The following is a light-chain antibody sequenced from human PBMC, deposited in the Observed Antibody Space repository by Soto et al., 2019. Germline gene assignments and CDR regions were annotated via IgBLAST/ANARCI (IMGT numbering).Light chain of an antibody. CDR1: QSISSY. CDR2: AAS. J-gene: IGKJ1*01. Sequence: DIQMTQPPSSLSASVGDRVTITCRASQSISSYLNWYQQKPGKAPKLLIYAASRLQSGVPSRFSGSGSGTDFTLTISSLQPEDFATYYCQQSYSTPWTFGQGTKVEIK. CDR3: QQSYSTPWT. V-gene: IGKV1-39*01.